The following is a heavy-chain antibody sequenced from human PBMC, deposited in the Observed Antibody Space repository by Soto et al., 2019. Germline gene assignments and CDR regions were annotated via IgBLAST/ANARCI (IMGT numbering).Heavy chain of an antibody. V-gene: IGHV3-33*06. CDR1: GFTFSSYG. Sequence: GGSLRLSCAASGFTFSSYGMHWVRQAPGKGLEWVAVIWYDGSNKYYADSVKGRFIISRDNSKNTLYLQMNSLRAEDTAVYYRAKVQKQLGDYYYYGMDVWGQGTPVTVS. CDR2: IWYDGSNK. J-gene: IGHJ6*02. CDR3: AKVQKQLGDYYYYGMDV. D-gene: IGHD6-13*01.